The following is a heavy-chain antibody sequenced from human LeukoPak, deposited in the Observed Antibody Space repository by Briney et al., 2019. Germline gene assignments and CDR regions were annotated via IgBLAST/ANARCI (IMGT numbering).Heavy chain of an antibody. CDR3: AVGATTEGEGIFDC. CDR1: GFTFSSYW. Sequence: GGSLRLSCAASGFTFSSYWMSWVRQAPGKGLEWVANIKQDGSEKYYVDSVKGRFTISRDNAKDSLYLQMNSLRAEDTAVYYCAVGATTEGEGIFDCWGQGTLVTVSS. V-gene: IGHV3-7*01. D-gene: IGHD1-26*01. J-gene: IGHJ4*02. CDR2: IKQDGSEK.